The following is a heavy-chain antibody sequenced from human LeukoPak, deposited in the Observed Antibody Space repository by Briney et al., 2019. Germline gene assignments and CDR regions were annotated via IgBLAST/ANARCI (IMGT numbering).Heavy chain of an antibody. CDR1: GYTLSDLA. CDR3: ATRNFGDYGAFDI. D-gene: IGHD4-17*01. CDR2: LDPEDGEA. V-gene: IGHV1-24*01. Sequence: ASVKVSFTVSGYTLSDLAMHWVRQAPGKGLEWMGGLDPEDGEAIYAQPLQGRVTMTEDTSSDTAYMVLSSLRSEDTAVYYCATRNFGDYGAFDIWGQGTMVTVSS. J-gene: IGHJ3*02.